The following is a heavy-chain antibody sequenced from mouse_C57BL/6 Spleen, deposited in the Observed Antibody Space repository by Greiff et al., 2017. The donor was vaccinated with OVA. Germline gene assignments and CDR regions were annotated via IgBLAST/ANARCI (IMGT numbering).Heavy chain of an antibody. J-gene: IGHJ1*03. CDR2: INPNYGTT. Sequence: VQLKESGPELVKPGASVKISCKASGYSFTDYNMNWVKQSNGKSLEWIGVINPNYGTTSYNQKFKGKATLTVDQSSSTAYMQLNSLTSEDSAVYYCARSYYGSRGGYFDVWGTGTTVTVSS. CDR1: GYSFTDYN. V-gene: IGHV1-39*01. CDR3: ARSYYGSRGGYFDV. D-gene: IGHD1-1*01.